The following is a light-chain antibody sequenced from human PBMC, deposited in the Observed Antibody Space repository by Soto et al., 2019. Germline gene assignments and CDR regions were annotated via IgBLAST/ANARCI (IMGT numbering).Light chain of an antibody. CDR2: AAS. V-gene: IGKV1-39*01. CDR1: QSISSY. J-gene: IGKJ1*01. Sequence: DIQMTQSPSSLSASVGDRVTITCRASQSISSYLNWYQQKPGKAPKLLIYAASSLQSGVPSRFSGSGSGTDSTLTISSLQPEDFATYYCQQIYSTLWTFGPGTKVDIK. CDR3: QQIYSTLWT.